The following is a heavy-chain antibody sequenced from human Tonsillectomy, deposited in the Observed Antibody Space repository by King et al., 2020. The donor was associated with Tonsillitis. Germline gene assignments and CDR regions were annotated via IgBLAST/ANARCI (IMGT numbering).Heavy chain of an antibody. Sequence: QLQESGPGLVKPSETLSLTCTVSGGSLSSHYWSWIRQPPGKGLEWIGYVYYSGNTNYNPSLKSRVTISLDTYKSQFSLRLSSVTAADTAVYYCAREYCNSTSCYSFDYWGQGTLVTVSS. CDR2: VYYSGNT. V-gene: IGHV4-59*11. CDR3: AREYCNSTSCYSFDY. J-gene: IGHJ4*02. CDR1: GGSLSSHY. D-gene: IGHD2-2*01.